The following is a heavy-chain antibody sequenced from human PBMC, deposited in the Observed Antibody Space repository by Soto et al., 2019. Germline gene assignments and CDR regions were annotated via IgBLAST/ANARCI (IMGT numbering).Heavy chain of an antibody. V-gene: IGHV3-11*01. CDR1: GFTFSDYY. D-gene: IGHD3-10*01. CDR3: ARVRYYDSGSSINWFDP. J-gene: IGHJ5*02. CDR2: ISSSGSTI. Sequence: GGSLRLSCAASGFTFSDYYMSWIRQAPGKGLEWVSYISSSGSTIYYADSVKGRFTISRDNAKNSLYLQMNSLRAEDTAVYYCARVRYYDSGSSINWFDPWGQGTLVTVSS.